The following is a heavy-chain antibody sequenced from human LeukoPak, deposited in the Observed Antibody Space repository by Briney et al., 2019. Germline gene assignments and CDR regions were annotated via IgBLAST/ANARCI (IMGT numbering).Heavy chain of an antibody. V-gene: IGHV3-74*01. CDR2: ISTDGSII. J-gene: IGHJ4*02. Sequence: PWGSLRLSCAASGFTFSQYWMYWVRQAPGKGLVWVSYISTDGSIINDADSVKGRFTISRDNAKNTLYLQMNSLRVEDTAVYYCVGGDYWGPGALVTVSS. CDR3: VGGDY. CDR1: GFTFSQYW.